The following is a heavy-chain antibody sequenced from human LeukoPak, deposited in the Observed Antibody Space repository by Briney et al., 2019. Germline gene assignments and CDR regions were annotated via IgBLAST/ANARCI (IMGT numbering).Heavy chain of an antibody. CDR2: ISSSGSTI. J-gene: IGHJ5*02. Sequence: GGSLRLSCTASGFTFNGYGMNWVRQAPGKGLEWVSYISSSGSTIYYADSVKGRFTISRDNAKNSLYLQMNSLRAEDTAVYYCARLGGSWYEGDWFDPWGQGTLVTVSS. CDR1: GFTFNGYG. D-gene: IGHD6-13*01. CDR3: ARLGGSWYEGDWFDP. V-gene: IGHV3-48*04.